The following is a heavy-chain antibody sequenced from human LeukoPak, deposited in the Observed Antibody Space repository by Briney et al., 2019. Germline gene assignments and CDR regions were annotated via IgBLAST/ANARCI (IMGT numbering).Heavy chain of an antibody. J-gene: IGHJ4*02. CDR1: GGSISSSS. CDR2: ISSSSSYI. CDR3: ARDRYQYSNSWSFDY. Sequence: ETLSLTCTVSGGSISSSSYYWGWIRQPPGKGLEWVSSISSSSSYIYYADSVKGRFTISRDNAKNSLYLQMSSLRAEDTAVYYCARDRYQYSNSWSFDYWGQGSLVTVSS. V-gene: IGHV3-21*01. D-gene: IGHD6-13*01.